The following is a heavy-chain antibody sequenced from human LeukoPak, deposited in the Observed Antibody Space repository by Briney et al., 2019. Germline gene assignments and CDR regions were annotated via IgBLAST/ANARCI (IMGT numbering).Heavy chain of an antibody. CDR2: IYYSGST. V-gene: IGHV4-30-4*07. CDR3: ARVSCAVADTLGGCFDY. D-gene: IGHD6-19*01. Sequence: SETLSLTCTVSGGSISSGGYSWSWIRQPPGTGLEWIGYIYYSGSTYYNPSLKSRVTISVDTSKNQFSLKLSSVTAADTAVYYCARVSCAVADTLGGCFDYWGQGTLVTVSS. CDR1: GGSISSGGYS. J-gene: IGHJ4*02.